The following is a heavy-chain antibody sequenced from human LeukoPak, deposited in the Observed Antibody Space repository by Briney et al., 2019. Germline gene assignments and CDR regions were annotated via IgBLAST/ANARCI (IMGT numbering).Heavy chain of an antibody. J-gene: IGHJ6*02. CDR2: ISSSSSTI. Sequence: GGSLRLSCAASGFTFSSYSMNWVRQAPGKGLEWVSCISSSSSTIYYADSVKGRFTISRDNAKNSLYLQMNSLRDEDTAVYYCASDRTGTWGYYYYYGMDVWGQGTTVTVSS. V-gene: IGHV3-48*02. D-gene: IGHD1-1*01. CDR3: ASDRTGTWGYYYYYGMDV. CDR1: GFTFSSYS.